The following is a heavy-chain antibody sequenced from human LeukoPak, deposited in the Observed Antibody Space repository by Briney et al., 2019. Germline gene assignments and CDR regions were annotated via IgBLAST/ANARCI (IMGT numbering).Heavy chain of an antibody. Sequence: ASVKVSCKASGGTFSSYAISWVRQAPGQGLEWMGRIIPILGIANYAQKFQGRVTITADKSTSTAYMELSSLRSEDTAVYYCARVIAAAGTVYYYGMDVWGQGTTVTVSS. CDR3: ARVIAAAGTVYYYGMDV. J-gene: IGHJ6*02. V-gene: IGHV1-69*04. D-gene: IGHD6-13*01. CDR2: IIPILGIA. CDR1: GGTFSSYA.